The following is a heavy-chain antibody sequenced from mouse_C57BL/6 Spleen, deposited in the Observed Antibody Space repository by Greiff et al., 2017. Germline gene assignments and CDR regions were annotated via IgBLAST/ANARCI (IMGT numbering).Heavy chain of an antibody. CDR2: IRSKSNNYAT. Sequence: EVKLVESGGGLVQPKGSLKLSCAASGFSFNTYAMNWVRQAPGKGLEWVARIRSKSNNYATYYADSVKDRFTISRDDSESMLYLQMNNLKTEDTAMYYCVSIYDGYYDYAMDYWGQGTSVTVSS. CDR1: GFSFNTYA. CDR3: VSIYDGYYDYAMDY. J-gene: IGHJ4*01. D-gene: IGHD2-3*01. V-gene: IGHV10-1*01.